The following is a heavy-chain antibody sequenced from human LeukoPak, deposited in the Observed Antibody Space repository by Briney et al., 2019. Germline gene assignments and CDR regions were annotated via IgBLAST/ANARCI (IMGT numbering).Heavy chain of an antibody. CDR3: ARGGGLDV. V-gene: IGHV3-7*03. Sequence: PGGSLRLSCAASGFTMRNHWMSWVRQAPGKGLEWVASINHNGNVNYYVDSVKGRFTISRDNAKNSLYLQMSNLRAEDTAVYFCARGGGLDVWGQGATVTVSS. D-gene: IGHD3-16*01. CDR2: INHNGNVN. CDR1: GFTMRNHW. J-gene: IGHJ6*02.